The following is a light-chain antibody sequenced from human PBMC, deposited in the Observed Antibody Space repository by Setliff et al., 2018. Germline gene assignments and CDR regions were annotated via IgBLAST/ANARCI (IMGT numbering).Light chain of an antibody. J-gene: IGLJ1*01. V-gene: IGLV2-14*01. CDR3: SSCTSSSTRV. CDR2: EVS. Sequence: QSALTQPASVSGSPGQSITISCTGTSSDVGYYNYVSWYQQHPGKAPKLMIYEVSNRPSGVSNRFSGSKSGNTASLTISGLQAEDEADYYCSSCTSSSTRVFGTGTKGTVL. CDR1: SSDVGYYNY.